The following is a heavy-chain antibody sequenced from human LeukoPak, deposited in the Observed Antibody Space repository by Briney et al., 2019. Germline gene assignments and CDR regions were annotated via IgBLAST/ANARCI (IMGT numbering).Heavy chain of an antibody. D-gene: IGHD6-19*01. CDR1: GFTFSSYA. V-gene: IGHV3-23*01. Sequence: GGSLRLSCAASGFTFSSYAMSWVRQAPGKGLEWFSAISGSDGSTYYADSVKGRFTISRDNSKNTLYLQMNSLRVEDTAVYCCAKFVGSGWYNFDYWGQGTLVTVSS. CDR2: ISGSDGST. CDR3: AKFVGSGWYNFDY. J-gene: IGHJ4*02.